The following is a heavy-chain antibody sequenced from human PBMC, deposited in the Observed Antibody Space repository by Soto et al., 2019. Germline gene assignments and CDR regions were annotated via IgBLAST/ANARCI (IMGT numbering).Heavy chain of an antibody. CDR2: ISNSGSST. CDR1: GFPFRNFA. J-gene: IGHJ4*02. CDR3: ARADLLWDSFDL. Sequence: EVQLLESGGDLVQPGGSLKLSCAASGFPFRNFAMAWVRQAPGKGLEWVSIISNSGSSTYHGDSVKGRFTTSRDNSKGTLGLHMRGVRIGDTAVYFCARADLLWDSFDLWGQGTLVTVSS. D-gene: IGHD2-2*01. V-gene: IGHV3-23*05.